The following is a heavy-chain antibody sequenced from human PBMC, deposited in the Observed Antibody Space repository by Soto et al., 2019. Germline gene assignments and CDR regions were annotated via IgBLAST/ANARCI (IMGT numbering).Heavy chain of an antibody. J-gene: IGHJ4*02. D-gene: IGHD6-13*01. V-gene: IGHV3-23*01. CDR1: GFTFSSYA. Sequence: EGSLRLSCAASGFTFSSYAMSWVRQAPGKGLEWVSAISGSGGSTYYADSVKGRFTISRDNSKNTLYLQMNSLRAEDTAVYYCAKTRRGDMAAASDYWGQGTLVTVSS. CDR3: AKTRRGDMAAASDY. CDR2: ISGSGGST.